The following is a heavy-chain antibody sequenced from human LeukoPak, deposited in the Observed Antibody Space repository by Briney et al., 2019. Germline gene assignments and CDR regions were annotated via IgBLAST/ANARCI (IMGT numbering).Heavy chain of an antibody. D-gene: IGHD4-11*01. CDR2: ISSSGSTI. CDR1: GFTFSSYE. V-gene: IGHV3-48*03. Sequence: GGSLRLSCAASGFTFSSYEMNWVRQAPGKGLEGVSYISSSGSTIYYADSVKGRFTISRDNAKNSLYLQMNSLRAEDTAVYYCARVSRLPDYFDYWGQGTLVTVSS. CDR3: ARVSRLPDYFDY. J-gene: IGHJ4*02.